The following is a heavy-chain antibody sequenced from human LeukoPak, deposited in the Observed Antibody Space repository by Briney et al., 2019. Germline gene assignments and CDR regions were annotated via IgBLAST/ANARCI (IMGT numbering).Heavy chain of an antibody. CDR3: VRAQGLGESENH. CDR1: GFTFNTYW. CDR2: IKQDGSEK. Sequence: GGSLRLSCAASGFTFNTYWMSWVRQAPGKGLEWVANIKQDGSEKYYVVSVEGRFTISRDNAKNSLFLQMNSLRAEDTAVYYCVRAQGLGESENHWGQGTLVTVSS. V-gene: IGHV3-7*01. J-gene: IGHJ4*02. D-gene: IGHD3-16*01.